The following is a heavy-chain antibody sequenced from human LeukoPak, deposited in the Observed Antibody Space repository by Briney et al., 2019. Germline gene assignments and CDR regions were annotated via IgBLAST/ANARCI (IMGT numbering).Heavy chain of an antibody. Sequence: SETLSLTCAVYGGSFCGYYWSWIRQPPGKGLEWIGEINHSGSTNYNPSLKSRVTISVDTSKNQFSLKLSSVTAADTAVYYCARPGYSSGWYVRYFQHWGQGTLVTVSS. CDR3: ARPGYSSGWYVRYFQH. CDR1: GGSFCGYY. D-gene: IGHD6-19*01. CDR2: INHSGST. J-gene: IGHJ1*01. V-gene: IGHV4-34*01.